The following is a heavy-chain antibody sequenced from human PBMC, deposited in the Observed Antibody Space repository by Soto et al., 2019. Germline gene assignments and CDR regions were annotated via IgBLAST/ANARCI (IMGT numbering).Heavy chain of an antibody. CDR3: AKDRATVYYYYYGMDV. D-gene: IGHD4-4*01. CDR2: ISYDGSNK. Sequence: ESGGGVVQPGRSLRLSCAASGFTFSSYGMHWVRQAPGKGLEWVAVISYDGSNKYYADSVKGRFTISRDNSKNTLYLQMNSLRAEDTAVYYCAKDRATVYYYYYGMDVWGQGTTVTVSS. CDR1: GFTFSSYG. V-gene: IGHV3-30*18. J-gene: IGHJ6*02.